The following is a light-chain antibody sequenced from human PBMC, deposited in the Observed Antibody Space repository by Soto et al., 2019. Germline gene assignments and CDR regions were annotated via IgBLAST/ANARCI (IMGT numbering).Light chain of an antibody. CDR1: QSVSSN. Sequence: EILLTQSPCTLSLSPGERATLSCRASQSVSSNLAWYQQKPGQAPRLLIYGASTRATGIPASFSGSGSGTEFTLTISSLQYEDFAVYYCQQYNNWHPNTFGQGTRLEIK. J-gene: IGKJ5*01. V-gene: IGKV3-15*01. CDR3: QQYNNWHPNT. CDR2: GAS.